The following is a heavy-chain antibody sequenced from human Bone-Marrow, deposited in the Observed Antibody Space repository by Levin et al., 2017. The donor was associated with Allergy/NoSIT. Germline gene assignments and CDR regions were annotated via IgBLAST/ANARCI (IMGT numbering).Heavy chain of an antibody. CDR1: GGSFSGYY. V-gene: IGHV4-34*01. D-gene: IGHD2-2*01. J-gene: IGHJ6*02. Sequence: SETLSLTCAVYGGSFSGYYWSWIRQPPGKGLEWIGEINHSGSTNYNPSLKSRVTISVDTSKNQFSLKLSSVTAADTAVYYCARGCSSTSCYPINGMDVWGQGTTVTVSS. CDR2: INHSGST. CDR3: ARGCSSTSCYPINGMDV.